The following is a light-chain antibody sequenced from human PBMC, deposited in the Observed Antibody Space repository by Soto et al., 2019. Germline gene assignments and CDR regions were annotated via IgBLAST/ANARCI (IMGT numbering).Light chain of an antibody. V-gene: IGKV3-15*01. CDR1: QSVSSN. J-gene: IGKJ3*01. CDR2: GAS. Sequence: EIVMTQSPATLSVSPGERATLSCRASQSVSSNLAWYQQKPGQAPRLLIYGASTRATGIPARFSGSGSGTEFTLTISSLQSEDFAVYYCQQYGSTPLFGPGTKLEIK. CDR3: QQYGSTPL.